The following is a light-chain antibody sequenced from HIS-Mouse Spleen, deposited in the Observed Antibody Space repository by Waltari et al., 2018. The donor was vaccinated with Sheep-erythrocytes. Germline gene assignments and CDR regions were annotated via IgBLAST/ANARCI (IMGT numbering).Light chain of an antibody. CDR3: CSYAGSSTPWV. Sequence: QSALTQPASVSGSPGQSITISCTGTSSDVGSYNLVSWYQQHPGKAPKLMIYAGSKRPSGGSNRFSGSKSGNTASLTISGLQAEDEADYYCCSYAGSSTPWVFGGGTKLTVL. J-gene: IGLJ3*02. CDR1: SSDVGSYNL. V-gene: IGLV2-23*01. CDR2: AGS.